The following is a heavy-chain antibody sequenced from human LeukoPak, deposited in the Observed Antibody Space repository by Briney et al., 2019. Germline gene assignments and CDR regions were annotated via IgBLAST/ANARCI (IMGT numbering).Heavy chain of an antibody. D-gene: IGHD4-17*01. CDR1: GGSISGFY. V-gene: IGHV4-59*01. J-gene: IGHJ2*01. CDR3: ARDPGYGDYVSWYFDL. Sequence: SETLSLTCTVSGGSISGFYWNWIRQPPGKGLEWIGYIYYSGSTNYNPSLKSRVTISVDTSKNQFSLKLSSVTAADTAVYYCARDPGYGDYVSWYFDLWGRGTLVTVSS. CDR2: IYYSGST.